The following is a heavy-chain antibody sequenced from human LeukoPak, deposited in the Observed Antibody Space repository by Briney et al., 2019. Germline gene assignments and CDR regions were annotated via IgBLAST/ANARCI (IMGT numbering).Heavy chain of an antibody. Sequence: GGSLRLSCAASGFTFSPYWMHWVRQAPGKGLVWVSYINGDGSSTNYADSVKGRFTISRDNAKNTLYLEMNSLRAEDTAVYYCARDVSHGMGVWGQGTTVTVSS. CDR1: GFTFSPYW. CDR2: INGDGSST. CDR3: ARDVSHGMGV. J-gene: IGHJ6*02. V-gene: IGHV3-74*01.